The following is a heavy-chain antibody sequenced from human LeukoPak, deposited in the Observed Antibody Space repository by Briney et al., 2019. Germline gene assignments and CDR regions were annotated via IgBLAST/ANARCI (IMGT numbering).Heavy chain of an antibody. V-gene: IGHV3-9*01. CDR1: GFTFDDYA. CDR3: ARVGETYYYDSSGYRDAFDI. Sequence: GRSLRLSCAASGFTFDDYAMHWVRQAPGKGLEWVSGISWNSGSIGYADSVKGRFTISRDNAKNSLYLQMNSLRAEDTALYYCARVGETYYYDSSGYRDAFDIWGQGTMVTVSS. J-gene: IGHJ3*02. D-gene: IGHD3-22*01. CDR2: ISWNSGSI.